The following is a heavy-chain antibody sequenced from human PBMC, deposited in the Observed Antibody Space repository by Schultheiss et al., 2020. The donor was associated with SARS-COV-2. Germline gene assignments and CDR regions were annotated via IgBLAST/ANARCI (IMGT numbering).Heavy chain of an antibody. CDR3: GAVIVGAEINY. Sequence: SETLSLTCTVSGGSISSGSYYWSWIRQPAGKGLEWIGRIYTSGSTNYNPSLKSRVTMSVDTSKNQFSLKLSSVTAADTAVYYCGAVIVGAEINYWGQGTLVTVSS. D-gene: IGHD1-26*01. J-gene: IGHJ4*02. CDR1: GGSISSGSYY. CDR2: IYTSGST. V-gene: IGHV4-61*02.